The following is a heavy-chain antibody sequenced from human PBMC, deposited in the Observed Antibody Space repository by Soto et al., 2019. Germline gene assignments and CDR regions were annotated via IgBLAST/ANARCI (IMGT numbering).Heavy chain of an antibody. J-gene: IGHJ6*02. CDR3: ATLYCSSIRCYDNYYYGMDV. V-gene: IGHV3-21*01. CDR1: GFTFSNYS. Sequence: GGSLRLSCAASGFTFSNYSMNWVRQAPGKGLEWVSSISISSSYIYYADSVKGRFTISRDNAKNSLYLQMNSLRADDTAVYYCATLYCSSIRCYDNYYYGMDVWGQGTTVTVSS. CDR2: ISISSSYI. D-gene: IGHD2-2*01.